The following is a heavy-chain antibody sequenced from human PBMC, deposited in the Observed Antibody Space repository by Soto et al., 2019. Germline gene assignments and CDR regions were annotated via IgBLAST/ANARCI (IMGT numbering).Heavy chain of an antibody. D-gene: IGHD2-15*01. CDR2: ISAYNGNT. V-gene: IGHV1-18*01. Sequence: GASVKVSCKASGYTFTSYGISWVRQAPGQGLEWMGWISAYNGNTNYAQKPQGRVTMTTDTSTSTAYMELRSLRSDDTAVYYCAREGCSGGSCYMRDAFDIWGQGTMVTVSS. J-gene: IGHJ3*02. CDR1: GYTFTSYG. CDR3: AREGCSGGSCYMRDAFDI.